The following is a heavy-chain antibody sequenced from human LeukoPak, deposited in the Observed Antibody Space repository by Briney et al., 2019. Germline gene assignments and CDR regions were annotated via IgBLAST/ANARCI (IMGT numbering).Heavy chain of an antibody. J-gene: IGHJ5*02. CDR3: ARDLVGCSSTSCRNWFDP. V-gene: IGHV1-18*01. CDR1: GYTFTSYG. CDR2: ISAYNGNT. Sequence: RASVKVSCKASGYTFTSYGISWVRQAPGQGLEWMGWISAYNGNTNYAQKLQGRVTMTTDTSTSTAYMELRSLRSDDTAVYYCARDLVGCSSTSCRNWFDPWGQGTLVTVSP. D-gene: IGHD2-2*01.